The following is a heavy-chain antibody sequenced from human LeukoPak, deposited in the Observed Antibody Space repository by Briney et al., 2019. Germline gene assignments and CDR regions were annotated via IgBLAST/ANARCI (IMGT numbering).Heavy chain of an antibody. D-gene: IGHD3-10*01. CDR3: ARGYGSGTHNWFDP. Sequence: ASVKVSCKASGYTFTSYYMHWVRQAPGQGLEWMGGIIPIFGTANYAQKFQGRVTITADESTSTAYMELSSLRSEDTAVYYCARGYGSGTHNWFDPWGQGTLVTVSS. CDR1: GYTFTSYY. V-gene: IGHV1-69*13. J-gene: IGHJ5*02. CDR2: IIPIFGTA.